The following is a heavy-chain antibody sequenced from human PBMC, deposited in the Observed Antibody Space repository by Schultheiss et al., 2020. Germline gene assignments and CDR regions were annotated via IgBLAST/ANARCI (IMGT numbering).Heavy chain of an antibody. CDR2: IYYSGST. CDR1: GGSISSYY. J-gene: IGHJ6*04. Sequence: SATLSLTCTVSGGSISSYYWSWIRQPAGKGLEWIGSIYYSGSTNYNPSLKSRVTISVDTSKNQFSLKLSSVTAADTAVYYCAGVPTTVTYENYYYYYGMDVWGKGTTVTVSS. V-gene: IGHV4-4*07. CDR3: AGVPTTVTYENYYYYYGMDV. D-gene: IGHD4-17*01.